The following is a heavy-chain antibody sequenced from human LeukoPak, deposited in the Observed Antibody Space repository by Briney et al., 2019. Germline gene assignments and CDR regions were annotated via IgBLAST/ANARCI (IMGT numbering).Heavy chain of an antibody. CDR3: ARGPRITMVRGVSYRLNWFDP. J-gene: IGHJ5*02. CDR2: INPNSGGT. CDR1: GYTFTGYY. Sequence: ASVKVSCKASGYTFTGYYMHWVRQAPGQGLEWMGWINPNSGGTNYAQKFQGRVTITRNTSISTAYMELSSLRSEDTAVYYCARGPRITMVRGVSYRLNWFDPWGQGTLVTVSS. V-gene: IGHV1-2*02. D-gene: IGHD3-10*01.